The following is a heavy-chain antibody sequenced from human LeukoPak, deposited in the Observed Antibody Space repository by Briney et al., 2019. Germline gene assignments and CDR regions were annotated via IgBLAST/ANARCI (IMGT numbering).Heavy chain of an antibody. CDR1: GGSISSYY. CDR3: ARDRSLDY. V-gene: IGHV4-59*01. J-gene: IGHJ4*02. Sequence: PSETLSLTCTVSGGSISSYYWSWIRQPPGKGLEWIGYIYYSGSTNYNPSLKSRVTISVDTSKNQFSLKLSSVTAADTAVYYCARDRSLDYWGQGTLATVSS. CDR2: IYYSGST.